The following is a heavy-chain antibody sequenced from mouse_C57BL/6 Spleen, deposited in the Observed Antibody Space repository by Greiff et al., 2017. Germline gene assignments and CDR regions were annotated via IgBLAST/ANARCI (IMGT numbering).Heavy chain of an antibody. CDR1: GYTFTSYW. D-gene: IGHD1-1*01. Sequence: QVQLQQPGAELVKPGASVKLSCKASGYTFTSYWMHWVKQRPGQGLEWIGMIHPNSGSTNYNEKFQSKATLTVDKSSSTAYMQLSSLTSEGSAVYYCARSTTVRGNYFDYWGQGTTLTVSS. J-gene: IGHJ2*01. CDR3: ARSTTVRGNYFDY. V-gene: IGHV1-64*01. CDR2: IHPNSGST.